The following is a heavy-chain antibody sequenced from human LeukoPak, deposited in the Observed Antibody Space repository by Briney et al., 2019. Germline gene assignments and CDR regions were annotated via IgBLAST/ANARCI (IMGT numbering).Heavy chain of an antibody. V-gene: IGHV3-23*01. D-gene: IGHD1-26*01. CDR1: GFTFSSYA. J-gene: IGHJ5*02. CDR3: AKGPGGSYLNWFDP. Sequence: GGSLRLSCAASGFTFSSYAMSWIRQAPGKGLEWVSAISGSGGSTYYADSVKGRFTISRDNSKNTLYLQMNSLRAEDTAVYYCAKGPGGSYLNWFDPWGQGTLVTVSS. CDR2: ISGSGGST.